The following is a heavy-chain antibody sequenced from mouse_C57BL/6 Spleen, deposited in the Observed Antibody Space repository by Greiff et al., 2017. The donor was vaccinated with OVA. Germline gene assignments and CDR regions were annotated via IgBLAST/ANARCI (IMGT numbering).Heavy chain of an antibody. Sequence: QVQLQQPGAELVKPGASVKMSCKASGYTFTSYWITWVKQRPGQCLEWIGDIYPGSGSTNYNEKFKSKATLTVDTSSSTAYMQLSSLTSEDSAVYYCARGAQATNAMDYWGQGTSVTVSS. CDR3: ARGAQATNAMDY. J-gene: IGHJ4*01. V-gene: IGHV1-55*01. CDR1: GYTFTSYW. D-gene: IGHD3-2*02. CDR2: IYPGSGST.